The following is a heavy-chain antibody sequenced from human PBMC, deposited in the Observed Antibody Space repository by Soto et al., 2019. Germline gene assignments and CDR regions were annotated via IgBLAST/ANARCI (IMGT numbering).Heavy chain of an antibody. CDR2: INAGNGNT. CDR3: AREIAAAGPVNY. V-gene: IGHV1-3*01. Sequence: ASVKVSCKASGYTFTSYAMHWVRQAPGQRLEWMGWINAGNGNTKYSQKFQGRVTITRDTSASTAYMELSSLRSEDTAVYYCAREIAAAGPVNYWGQGTLVTVSS. D-gene: IGHD6-13*01. CDR1: GYTFTSYA. J-gene: IGHJ4*02.